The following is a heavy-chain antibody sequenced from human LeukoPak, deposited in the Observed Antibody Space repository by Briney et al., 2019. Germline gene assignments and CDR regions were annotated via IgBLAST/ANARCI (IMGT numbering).Heavy chain of an antibody. J-gene: IGHJ4*02. D-gene: IGHD1-26*01. Sequence: PSGTLSLTCAVSGGSISSSNWWSWVRQPPGKGLEWIGEIYHSGSTNYNPSLKSRVTISVDKSKNQFSLKLNSVTAADTAVYYCARAGHSGSYAFDYWGQGTLVTVSS. V-gene: IGHV4-4*02. CDR3: ARAGHSGSYAFDY. CDR1: GGSISSSNW. CDR2: IYHSGST.